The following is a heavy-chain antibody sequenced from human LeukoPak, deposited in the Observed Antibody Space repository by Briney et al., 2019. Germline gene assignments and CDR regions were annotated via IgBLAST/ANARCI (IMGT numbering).Heavy chain of an antibody. Sequence: ASVKVSCKASGGTFSSYAISWVRQAPGQGLEWMGRIIPIFGTANYAQKFQGRVTITTDESTSTAYMELSSLRSEDTAVYYCARDRGLLWLRGYFDYWGQGTLVTVSS. CDR3: ARDRGLLWLRGYFDY. CDR2: IIPIFGTA. D-gene: IGHD3-10*01. V-gene: IGHV1-69*05. J-gene: IGHJ4*02. CDR1: GGTFSSYA.